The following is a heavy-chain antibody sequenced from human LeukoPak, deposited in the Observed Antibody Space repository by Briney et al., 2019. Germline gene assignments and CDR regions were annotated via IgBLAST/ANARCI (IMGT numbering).Heavy chain of an antibody. CDR1: GFTFSGSA. V-gene: IGHV3-73*01. CDR3: TRDSGTYNWFDP. CDR2: IDKKDKGYATAT. Sequence: GGSLRLSCAASGFTFSGSAIHWVRQSCGKGLEWVVQIDKKDKGYATATAYAASVKGRFTISRDDSINTAYLQMKSLKTEDTALYYCTRDSGTYNWFDPWGQGTLVTVAS. D-gene: IGHD1-26*01. J-gene: IGHJ5*02.